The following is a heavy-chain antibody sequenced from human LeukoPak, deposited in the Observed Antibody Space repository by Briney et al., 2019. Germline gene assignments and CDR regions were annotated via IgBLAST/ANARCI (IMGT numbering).Heavy chain of an antibody. CDR1: GGSISSYY. Sequence: SETLSLTCTVSGGSISSYYWSWIRQPPGKGLEWIGYIYYSGSTNYNPSLKSRVTISVDTSKNQFSLKLSSVTAADTAVYYCASLPDSSGPGFDYWGQGTLVTVPS. CDR2: IYYSGST. V-gene: IGHV4-59*01. CDR3: ASLPDSSGPGFDY. D-gene: IGHD3-22*01. J-gene: IGHJ4*02.